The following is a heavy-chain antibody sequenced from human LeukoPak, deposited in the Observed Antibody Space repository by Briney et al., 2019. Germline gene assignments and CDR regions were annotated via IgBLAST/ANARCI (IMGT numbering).Heavy chain of an antibody. V-gene: IGHV3-30-3*01. CDR2: ISYDGSNK. Sequence: HPGGSLRLSCAASGFTFSSYAMHWVHQAPGKGLEWVAVISYDGSNKYYADSVKGRFTISRDNSKNTLYLQMNSLRAEDTAVYYCAKDPPTDHKNYYDSPSRGWGQGTLVTVSS. J-gene: IGHJ4*02. CDR3: AKDPPTDHKNYYDSPSRG. CDR1: GFTFSSYA. D-gene: IGHD3-22*01.